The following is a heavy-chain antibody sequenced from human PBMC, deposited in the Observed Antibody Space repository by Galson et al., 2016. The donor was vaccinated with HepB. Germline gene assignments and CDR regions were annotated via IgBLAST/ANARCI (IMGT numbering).Heavy chain of an antibody. D-gene: IGHD3-10*01. V-gene: IGHV3-30*18. Sequence: SLRLSCAASGFTFNKYGMHWVRQTPGKGLEWVAVISDDGNDRFYADSVRGRFTISRDNSDNALYVQMNSLRTEDTAVYYCPKPRKTSGTYYTIDSWGQGTLVTVSS. CDR2: ISDDGNDR. CDR3: PKPRKTSGTYYTIDS. CDR1: GFTFNKYG. J-gene: IGHJ4*02.